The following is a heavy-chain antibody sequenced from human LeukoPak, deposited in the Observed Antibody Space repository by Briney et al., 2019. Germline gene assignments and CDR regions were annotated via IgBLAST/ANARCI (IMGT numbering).Heavy chain of an antibody. CDR3: ARGPHIVVVTAIDY. V-gene: IGHV3-30*03. D-gene: IGHD2-21*02. CDR1: GYIFSDYG. CDR2: IAHDGSNK. J-gene: IGHJ4*02. Sequence: GGSLRLSCAGSGYIFSDYGMHWVRQTPGKGLEWLALIAHDGSNKQYRDSVKGRFTVSRDNSKNTLYLQMNSLRAEDTAVYYCARGPHIVVVTAIDYWGQGTLVTVSS.